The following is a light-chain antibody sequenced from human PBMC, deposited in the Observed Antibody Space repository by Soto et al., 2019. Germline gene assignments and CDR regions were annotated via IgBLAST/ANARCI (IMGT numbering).Light chain of an antibody. CDR3: HQYKTYSWT. J-gene: IGKJ1*01. CDR2: DAT. Sequence: DIQMTQSPSTLPASVGDRVTITCRASQSVTSWLAWYQQKPGKAPKLLIHDATSLESGVPSRFSGSGSGTEFTLTISSLQADEFATYYCHQYKTYSWTFGQGTKVDIK. V-gene: IGKV1-5*01. CDR1: QSVTSW.